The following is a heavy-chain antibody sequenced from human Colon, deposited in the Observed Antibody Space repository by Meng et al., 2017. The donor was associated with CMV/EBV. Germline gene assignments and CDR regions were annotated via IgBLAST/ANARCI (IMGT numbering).Heavy chain of an antibody. CDR1: GSAFISYA. V-gene: IGHV1-3*01. Sequence: CKASGSAFISYAFQRVRQTPGQLLEGMAWLDAGNRNTKYSQKYQGRITVSRDTSASKVYMELSSLKSEDPAVYYCAAHRSTWGFDNCGQGTLVTVSS. CDR3: AAHRSTWGFDN. J-gene: IGHJ4*02. CDR2: LDAGNRNT. D-gene: IGHD2-2*01.